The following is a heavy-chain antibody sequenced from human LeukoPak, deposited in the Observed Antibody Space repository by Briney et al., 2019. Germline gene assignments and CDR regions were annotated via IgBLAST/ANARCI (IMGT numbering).Heavy chain of an antibody. J-gene: IGHJ4*02. CDR2: INPNSGGT. D-gene: IGHD3-22*01. CDR3: ASLSYYDLSGYFY. CDR1: GYPFIGNY. Sequence: AASVTVSCKASGYPFIGNYIHWVRQAPGQGLEWMGWINPNSGGTQYSQKFQGRVTLTRDTSITTGYMELSGLTSDDTAVYYCASLSYYDLSGYFYWGQGTLVTVSS. V-gene: IGHV1-2*02.